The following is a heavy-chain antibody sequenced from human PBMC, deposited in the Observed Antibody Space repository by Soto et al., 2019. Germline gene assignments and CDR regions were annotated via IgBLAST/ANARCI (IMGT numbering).Heavy chain of an antibody. D-gene: IGHD2-15*01. CDR1: GGSISSSNW. CDR2: IYHSGST. CDR3: ARASGRYCSGGSCYSGDYYYGMDV. J-gene: IGHJ6*02. Sequence: LSLTCAVSGGSISSSNWWSWVRQPPGKGLEWIGEIYHSGSTNYNPSLKSRVTISVDKSKNQFSLKLSSVTAADTAVYYCARASGRYCSGGSCYSGDYYYGMDVWGQGTTVTVSS. V-gene: IGHV4-4*02.